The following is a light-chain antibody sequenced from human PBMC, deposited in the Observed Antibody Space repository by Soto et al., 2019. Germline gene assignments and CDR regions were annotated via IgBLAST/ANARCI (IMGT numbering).Light chain of an antibody. CDR1: PAIASF. V-gene: IGKV1-9*01. J-gene: IGKJ1*01. Sequence: IQLTQSPSSLSASVGDRVTITCRASPAIASFLAWYQQKPGTAPKLLIYGASTLQSGVPSRFSGSRSGTDYTLTIGSLQPEDFATYYCQQLNGSPWTLXQGTKVDIK. CDR2: GAS. CDR3: QQLNGSPWT.